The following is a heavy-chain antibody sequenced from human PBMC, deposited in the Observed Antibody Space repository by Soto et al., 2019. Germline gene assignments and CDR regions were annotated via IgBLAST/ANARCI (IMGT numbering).Heavy chain of an antibody. Sequence: QVQLVQSGAEVKKPGSSVKVSCKASGGAFRSYTISWVRQAPGQGLEWMGGITPIFGAANYAQKFEGRVTISADKSTTTAYMELSNLTSEDTAVYYCAREEIAVANRVGMDVWGQGTTVIVSS. V-gene: IGHV1-69*06. CDR1: GGAFRSYT. J-gene: IGHJ6*02. CDR2: ITPIFGAA. CDR3: AREEIAVANRVGMDV. D-gene: IGHD6-19*01.